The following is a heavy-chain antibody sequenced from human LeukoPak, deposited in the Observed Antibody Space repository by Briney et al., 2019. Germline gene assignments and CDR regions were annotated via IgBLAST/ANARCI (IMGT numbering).Heavy chain of an antibody. Sequence: GGSLRLSCAASGFTFDDYTMHWVRQAPGKGLEWVAFIRYDGSNKYYADSVKGRFTISRDNSKNTLYLQMNSLRAEDTAVYYCAKTVGATSGYWGQGTLVTVSS. CDR1: GFTFDDYT. V-gene: IGHV3-30*02. D-gene: IGHD1-26*01. J-gene: IGHJ4*02. CDR3: AKTVGATSGY. CDR2: IRYDGSNK.